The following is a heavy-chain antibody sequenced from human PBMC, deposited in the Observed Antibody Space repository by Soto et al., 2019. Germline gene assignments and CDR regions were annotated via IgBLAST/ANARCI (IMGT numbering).Heavy chain of an antibody. V-gene: IGHV1-69*12. CDR2: IIPIFTTT. CDR3: AREVAADGTFREDVFDI. Sequence: VHLVQSGAEVKKPGSSVKVSCKAPGGTFSNHAINWVRQAPGQGLEWMGRIIPIFTTTNYAQKFQGRVSMTADESTTTAYMELSSLKHDDTAVYYCAREVAADGTFREDVFDIWGQGTLLTVSS. D-gene: IGHD6-13*01. J-gene: IGHJ3*02. CDR1: GGTFSNHA.